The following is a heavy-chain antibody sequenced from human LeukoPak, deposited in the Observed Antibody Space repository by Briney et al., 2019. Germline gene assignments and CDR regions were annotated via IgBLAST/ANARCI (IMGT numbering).Heavy chain of an antibody. Sequence: TGGSLRLSCAASGFTFSSYSMNWVRQAPGKGLEWVSAISRRGENTYYTDSVNGRFTISRDKSTHTLYLQMNSLRAEDTAVYYCAKVLPFYFSPSSWFDPWGQGTLVTVSS. J-gene: IGHJ5*02. CDR1: GFTFSSYS. CDR3: AKVLPFYFSPSSWFDP. CDR2: ISRRGENT. D-gene: IGHD3-10*01. V-gene: IGHV3-23*01.